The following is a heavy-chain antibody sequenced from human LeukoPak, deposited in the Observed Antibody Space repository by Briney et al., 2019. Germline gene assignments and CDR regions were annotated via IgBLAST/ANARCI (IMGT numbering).Heavy chain of an antibody. CDR1: GFTFSSYA. CDR3: ARGYCSSTSCYPFGY. Sequence: PGRSLRLSCAASGFTFSSYAMHWVRQAPGKGLEWVAVISYDGSNKYYADSVKGRFTISRDNSKNTLYLQMNSLRAEDTAVYYCARGYCSSTSCYPFGYWGQGTLVTVSS. D-gene: IGHD2-2*01. CDR2: ISYDGSNK. V-gene: IGHV3-30-3*01. J-gene: IGHJ4*02.